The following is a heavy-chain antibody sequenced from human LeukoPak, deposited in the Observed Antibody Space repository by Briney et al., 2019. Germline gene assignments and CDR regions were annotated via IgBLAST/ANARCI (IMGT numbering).Heavy chain of an antibody. D-gene: IGHD3-3*01. V-gene: IGHV1-18*01. Sequence: ASVKVSCKASGYTFTSYGISWVRQAPGQGLEWMGWISAYNGNTNYAQKLQGGVTMTTDTSTSTAYMELRSLRSDDTAVYYCARDAWAPRITIFGVVKTGALDPWGQGTLVTVSS. CDR3: ARDAWAPRITIFGVVKTGALDP. CDR2: ISAYNGNT. CDR1: GYTFTSYG. J-gene: IGHJ5*02.